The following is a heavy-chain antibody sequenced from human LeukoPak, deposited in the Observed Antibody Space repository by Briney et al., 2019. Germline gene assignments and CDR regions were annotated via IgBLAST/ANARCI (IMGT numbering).Heavy chain of an antibody. CDR3: AKDLYSNYGPADY. J-gene: IGHJ4*02. CDR2: INGGGVNT. V-gene: IGHV3-23*01. D-gene: IGHD4-11*01. Sequence: GGSLRLSCTASGFTFSSYGMHWVRQAPGEGLEWVSTINGGGVNTHYADSVGGRFTISRDNSKNTLFLQMNSLRDEDTAVYYCAKDLYSNYGPADYWGQGNLVTVS. CDR1: GFTFSSYG.